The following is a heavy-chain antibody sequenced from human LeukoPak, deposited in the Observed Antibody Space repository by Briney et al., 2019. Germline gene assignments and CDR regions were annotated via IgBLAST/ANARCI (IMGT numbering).Heavy chain of an antibody. CDR3: AREDTLYYYGSGSYQFDY. V-gene: IGHV1-69*13. J-gene: IGHJ4*02. D-gene: IGHD3-10*01. CDR2: IIPILGTA. CDR1: VGTFSSYA. Sequence: ASVKVSCTASVGTFSSYAISWVRQAPGQGLEWMGGIIPILGTANYAQKFQGRVTITADESTSTAYMELSSLRSEDTAVYYCAREDTLYYYGSGSYQFDYWGQGTLVTVSS.